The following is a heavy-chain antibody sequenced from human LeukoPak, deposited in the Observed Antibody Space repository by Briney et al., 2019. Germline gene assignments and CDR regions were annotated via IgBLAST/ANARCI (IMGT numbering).Heavy chain of an antibody. V-gene: IGHV4-59*01. Sequence: SETLSLTCTVSGDSINTYYWNWIRQPPGKGLEWIGYIYYSGSTYYNPSLKSRVTISLDTSKNQFSLKLSSVTAADTAVYYCATTRYFLAPFDPWGQGTLVTVSS. J-gene: IGHJ5*02. CDR2: IYYSGST. CDR3: ATTRYFLAPFDP. D-gene: IGHD3-9*01. CDR1: GDSINTYY.